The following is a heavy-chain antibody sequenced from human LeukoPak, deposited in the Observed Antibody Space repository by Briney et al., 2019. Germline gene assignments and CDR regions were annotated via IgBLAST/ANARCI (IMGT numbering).Heavy chain of an antibody. V-gene: IGHV3-21*04. CDR2: ISSSSSYI. Sequence: GGSLRLSCAASGFTFSSYSMNWVRQAPGKGLEWVSSISSSSSYIYYADSVKGRFTISRDNAKNSLYLQMNSLRAEDTAVYYCARVGSSGYYPYYFDYWGQGTLVTVSS. CDR1: GFTFSSYS. D-gene: IGHD3-22*01. J-gene: IGHJ4*02. CDR3: ARVGSSGYYPYYFDY.